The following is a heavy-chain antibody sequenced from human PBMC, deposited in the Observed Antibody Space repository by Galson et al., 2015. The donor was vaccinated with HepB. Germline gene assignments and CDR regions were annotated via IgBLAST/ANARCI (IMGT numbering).Heavy chain of an antibody. CDR3: ARESLPGSVDHIYLDP. D-gene: IGHD3-10*01. J-gene: IGHJ5*02. CDR1: GGTFRSHT. V-gene: IGHV1-69*04. Sequence: SVKVSCKASGGTFRSHTLSWVRQAPGQGLAWMGRILPMVGLTNYTQKFPGRVTFTANKSTSTAYMELSNLGPEDTALYYCARESLPGSVDHIYLDPWGQGSQVTVAT. CDR2: ILPMVGLT.